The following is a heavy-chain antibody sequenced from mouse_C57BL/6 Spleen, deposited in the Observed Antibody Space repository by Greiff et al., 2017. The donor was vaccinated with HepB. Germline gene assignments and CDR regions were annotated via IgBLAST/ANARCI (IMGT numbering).Heavy chain of an antibody. D-gene: IGHD1-1*01. CDR3: ARGFTTVVATDY. CDR1: GYSITSGYY. J-gene: IGHJ2*01. V-gene: IGHV3-6*01. Sequence: DVQLQESGPGLVKPSQSLSLTCSVTGYSITSGYYWNWIRQFPGNKLEWMGYISYDGSNNYNPSLKNRISITRDISKNQFFLKLNSVTTEDTATYYCARGFTTVVATDYWGQGTTLTVSS. CDR2: ISYDGSN.